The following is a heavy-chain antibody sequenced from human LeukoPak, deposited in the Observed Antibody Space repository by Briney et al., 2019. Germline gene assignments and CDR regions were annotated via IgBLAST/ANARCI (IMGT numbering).Heavy chain of an antibody. CDR2: IYTSGSL. CDR3: ARDRGGATYYFDS. V-gene: IGHV4-4*07. CDR1: GGSITNYY. J-gene: IGHJ4*02. Sequence: PSETLSLTCTVSGGSITNYYWSWIRQPAGKGLECIGRIYTSGSLNYNPSLRSRVTMSVDTSKNQFSLKLSSVTAADTAVYYCARDRGGATYYFDSWGQGTLVTVSS. D-gene: IGHD1-26*01.